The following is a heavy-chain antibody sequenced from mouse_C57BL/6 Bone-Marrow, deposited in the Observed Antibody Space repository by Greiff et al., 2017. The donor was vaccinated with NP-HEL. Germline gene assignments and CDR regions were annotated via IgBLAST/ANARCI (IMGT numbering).Heavy chain of an antibody. Sequence: QVQLQQSGTELVKPGASVKLSCKASGYTFTSYWMHWVKQRPGQGLEWIGNINPSNGGTNYIEKFKSKATLTVDKSSSTAYMQLSSLTSEDSAVYYCARVQLRLPAWFAYWGQGTLVTVSA. CDR3: ARVQLRLPAWFAY. V-gene: IGHV1-53*01. CDR1: GYTFTSYW. CDR2: INPSNGGT. D-gene: IGHD3-2*02. J-gene: IGHJ3*01.